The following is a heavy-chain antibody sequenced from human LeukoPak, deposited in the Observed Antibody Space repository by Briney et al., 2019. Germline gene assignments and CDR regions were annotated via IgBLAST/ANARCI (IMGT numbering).Heavy chain of an antibody. V-gene: IGHV4-59*01. CDR1: GGSISSYY. D-gene: IGHD3-3*01. J-gene: IGHJ3*02. Sequence: SETLSLTCTVSGGSISSYYWSWIRQPPGKGLEWIGYIYYSGSTNYNPSLKSRVTISVDTSKNQFSLKLSSVTAADTAVYYCARGITIFGVVIIPGYAFDIWGQGTMVTVSS. CDR2: IYYSGST. CDR3: ARGITIFGVVIIPGYAFDI.